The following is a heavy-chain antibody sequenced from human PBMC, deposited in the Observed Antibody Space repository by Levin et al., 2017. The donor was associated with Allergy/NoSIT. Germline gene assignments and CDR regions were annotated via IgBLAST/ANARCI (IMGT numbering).Heavy chain of an antibody. D-gene: IGHD2-15*01. CDR2: ISYDGSNK. CDR3: ASGPVVVAVY. CDR1: GFTFSSYA. Sequence: GGSLRLSCAASGFTFSSYAMHWVRQAPGKGLEWVAVISYDGSNKYYADSVKGRFTISRDNSKNTLYLQMNSLRAEDTAVYYCASGPVVVAVYWGQGTLVTVSS. J-gene: IGHJ4*02. V-gene: IGHV3-30-3*01.